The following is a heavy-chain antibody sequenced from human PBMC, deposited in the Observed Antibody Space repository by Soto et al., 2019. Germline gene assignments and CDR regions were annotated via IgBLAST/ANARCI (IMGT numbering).Heavy chain of an antibody. CDR1: GFTFSSYA. V-gene: IGHV3-23*01. Sequence: PGGSLRLSCAASGFTFSSYAMRWVRQAPGKGLEWVSSISGGGDTTYYADSVKGRFTISRDNSKNTLYLQMNSLRAEDTAVYYCAKTGETGTRVKYFGSWGQGTLVTVSS. J-gene: IGHJ4*02. CDR2: ISGGGDTT. D-gene: IGHD1-7*01. CDR3: AKTGETGTRVKYFGS.